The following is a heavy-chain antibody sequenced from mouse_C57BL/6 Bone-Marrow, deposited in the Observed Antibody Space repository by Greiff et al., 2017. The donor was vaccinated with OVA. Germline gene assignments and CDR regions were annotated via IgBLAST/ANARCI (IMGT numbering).Heavy chain of an antibody. CDR1: GYTFTSYR. CDR3: ARFYYGSTYYFDY. J-gene: IGHJ2*01. D-gene: IGHD1-1*01. V-gene: IGHV1-69*01. CDR2: IDPSDSYT. Sequence: QVQLKQPGAELVMPGASVKLSCKASGYTFTSYRMHWVKQRPGQGLEWIGEIDPSDSYTNYNQKFKGKSTLTVDKSSSTAYMQLSSLTSEDSAVYYCARFYYGSTYYFDYWGQGTTLTVSS.